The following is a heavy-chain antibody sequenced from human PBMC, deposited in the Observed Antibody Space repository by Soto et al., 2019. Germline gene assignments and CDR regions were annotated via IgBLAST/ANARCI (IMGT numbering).Heavy chain of an antibody. CDR2: IKQDGSEK. CDR1: GFTLSNYW. J-gene: IGHJ4*02. CDR3: MTTVTTFGC. D-gene: IGHD4-17*01. V-gene: IGHV3-7*05. Sequence: EVQLVESGGGLVQPGGSLRLSCTASGFTLSNYWMNWVRQAPEKGLEWVANIKQDGSEKNYVYSVKGRFTISRDNAKNSLYLQMNSLRADDTAMYYCMTTVTTFGCWGQGTLVTVSS.